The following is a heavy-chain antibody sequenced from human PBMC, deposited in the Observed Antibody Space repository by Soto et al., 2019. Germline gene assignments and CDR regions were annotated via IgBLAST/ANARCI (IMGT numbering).Heavy chain of an antibody. CDR1: GFTFSSYS. CDR3: VRATYFSDSSGYTRCFDH. CDR2: ISSSSSYI. V-gene: IGHV3-21*04. D-gene: IGHD3-22*01. Sequence: LRLSCAASGFTFSSYSMNWVRQAPGKGLEWVPSISSSSSYIYYADSVKGRFTISRDNAKNSLYLQMNSLRTEDTAVYYCVRATYFSDSSGYTRCFDHWGQGTLVTVSS. J-gene: IGHJ5*02.